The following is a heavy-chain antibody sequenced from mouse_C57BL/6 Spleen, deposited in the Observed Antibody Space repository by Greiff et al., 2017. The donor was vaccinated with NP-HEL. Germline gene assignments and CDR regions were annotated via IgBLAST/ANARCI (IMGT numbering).Heavy chain of an antibody. CDR2: ISSGSSTI. CDR1: GFTFSDYG. V-gene: IGHV5-17*01. J-gene: IGHJ2*01. D-gene: IGHD4-1*01. Sequence: EVKLMESGGGLVKPGGSLKLSCAASGFTFSDYGMHWVRQAPEKGLEWVAYISSGSSTIYYADTVKGRFTISRDNAKNTLFLQMTSLRSEDTAMYYCARGANWPFDYWGQGTTLTVSS. CDR3: ARGANWPFDY.